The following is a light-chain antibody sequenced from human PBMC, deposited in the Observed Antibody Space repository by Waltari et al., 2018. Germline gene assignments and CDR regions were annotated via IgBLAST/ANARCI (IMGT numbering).Light chain of an antibody. Sequence: DIQMTQSPATLSASVGDRVTITCRASQSISNWLAWYQQRPGKAPKLLIYKTSSLEYSVPSRFSGSGSGTDFTLTIRGLQLDDFATYYCHQYKRDSWTFGQGTKVEIK. CDR2: KTS. CDR1: QSISNW. V-gene: IGKV1-5*03. J-gene: IGKJ1*01. CDR3: HQYKRDSWT.